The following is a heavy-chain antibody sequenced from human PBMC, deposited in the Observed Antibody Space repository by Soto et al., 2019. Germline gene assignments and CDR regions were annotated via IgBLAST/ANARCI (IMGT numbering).Heavy chain of an antibody. D-gene: IGHD2-15*01. CDR3: AREGFCSSGSCALYSHDYLGMDV. CDR1: VCSFTRYG. V-gene: IGHV1-18*01. Sequence: XSVKVSWXGTVCSFTRYGSSLVRQAPGQGLECMGWISTYNANTKYAQKFQGRVTMTTDTPTTTAYMELRSLTSHDTAVYYCAREGFCSSGSCALYSHDYLGMDVWAQGTTVTVSS. J-gene: IGHJ6*02. CDR2: ISTYNANT.